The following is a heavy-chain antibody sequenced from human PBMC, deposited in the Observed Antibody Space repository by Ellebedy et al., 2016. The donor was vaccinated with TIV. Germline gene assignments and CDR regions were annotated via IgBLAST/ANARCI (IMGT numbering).Heavy chain of an antibody. D-gene: IGHD2-15*01. Sequence: GESLKISCAASGFTISRHWMSWVRRGPGKGLEWVANINQDGGEKNYVESVRGRFTISRDNAKNSLYLQINSLRAEDTAVYYCARLIGGTCQCAFDIWGQGTMVTVSS. CDR2: INQDGGEK. CDR1: GFTISRHW. V-gene: IGHV3-7*01. J-gene: IGHJ3*02. CDR3: ARLIGGTCQCAFDI.